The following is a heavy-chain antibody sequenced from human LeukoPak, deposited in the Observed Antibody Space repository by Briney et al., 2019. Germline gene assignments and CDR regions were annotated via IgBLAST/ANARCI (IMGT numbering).Heavy chain of an antibody. V-gene: IGHV3-33*01. CDR3: AREVGSSGWYGGTNKNQLDY. CDR2: IWYDGSNK. CDR1: GFTFSSYG. Sequence: GGSLRLSCAASGFTFSSYGMHWVRQAPGKGLEWVAVIWYDGSNKYYADSVKGRFTISRDNSKNTLYLQMDSLRAEDTAVYYCAREVGSSGWYGGTNKNQLDYWGQGTLVTVSS. J-gene: IGHJ4*02. D-gene: IGHD6-19*01.